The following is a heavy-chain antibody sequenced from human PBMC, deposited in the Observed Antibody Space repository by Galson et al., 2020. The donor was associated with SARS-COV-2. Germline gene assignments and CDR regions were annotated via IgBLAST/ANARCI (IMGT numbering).Heavy chain of an antibody. D-gene: IGHD2-2*01. CDR3: ATLSVYCSSTSCYHYYYYGMDV. Sequence: GGSLRLSCAASGFTFDDYAMHWVRQAPGKGLEWVSGISWNSGSIGYADSVKGRFTISRDNAKNSLYLQMNSLRAEDTALYYCATLSVYCSSTSCYHYYYYGMDVWGQGTTVTVSS. V-gene: IGHV3-9*01. CDR1: GFTFDDYA. CDR2: ISWNSGSI. J-gene: IGHJ6*02.